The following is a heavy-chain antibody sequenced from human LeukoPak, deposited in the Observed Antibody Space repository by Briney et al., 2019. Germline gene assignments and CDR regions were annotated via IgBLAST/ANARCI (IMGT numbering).Heavy chain of an antibody. D-gene: IGHD2-8*01. CDR1: GGSISSYY. Sequence: PSETLSLTCTVSGGSISSYYWSWIRQPAGNGLEWIGRIYTGGSTNYNPSLKSRVTMSVDTSKNQFSLNLTSVTAADTAVYYCAMTLMTNYFYYGMDVWGQGTTVTVSS. CDR2: IYTGGST. J-gene: IGHJ6*02. CDR3: AMTLMTNYFYYGMDV. V-gene: IGHV4-4*07.